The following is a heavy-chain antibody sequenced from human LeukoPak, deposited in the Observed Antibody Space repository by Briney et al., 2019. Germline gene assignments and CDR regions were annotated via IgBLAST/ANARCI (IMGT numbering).Heavy chain of an antibody. D-gene: IGHD5-24*01. Sequence: PSETLSLTCTVSGGSVSSGSYYWSWIRQPPGKGLEWIGYIYYSGSTNYNPSLKSRVTISVDTSKNQFSLKLSSVTAADTAVYHCARESREGYNYLDYWGQGTLVTVSS. J-gene: IGHJ4*02. CDR3: ARESREGYNYLDY. CDR1: GGSVSSGSYY. CDR2: IYYSGST. V-gene: IGHV4-61*01.